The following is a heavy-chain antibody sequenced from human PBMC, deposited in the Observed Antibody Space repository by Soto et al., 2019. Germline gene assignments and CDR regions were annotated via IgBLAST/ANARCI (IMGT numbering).Heavy chain of an antibody. Sequence: QVQLVESGGGVVQPGTSLGLSCAVSGFTFSPYTMHWVRQAPGKGLEWVAVISYDGTGKYYADSVKGRFTISRDNSKNTLYLQMNRLRPEDTSVYYCARGGGFCGGDCYKGGVDYWGQGTLVTVSS. CDR1: GFTFSPYT. CDR2: ISYDGTGK. D-gene: IGHD2-21*02. J-gene: IGHJ4*02. CDR3: ARGGGFCGGDCYKGGVDY. V-gene: IGHV3-30*04.